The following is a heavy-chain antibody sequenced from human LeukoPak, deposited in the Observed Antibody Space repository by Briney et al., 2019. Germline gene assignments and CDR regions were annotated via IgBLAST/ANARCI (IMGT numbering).Heavy chain of an antibody. CDR1: GGSFSGYY. V-gene: IGHV4-34*01. D-gene: IGHD3-10*01. Sequence: SETLSLTCAVYGGSFSGYYWSWIRQPPGKGLEWIGEINHSGSTNYNPSLKSRVTISVDTSKNQFSLKLSSLTAADTAVYYCARSYSSGSYYSPFDPWGQGTLVTVSS. CDR3: ARSYSSGSYYSPFDP. CDR2: INHSGST. J-gene: IGHJ5*02.